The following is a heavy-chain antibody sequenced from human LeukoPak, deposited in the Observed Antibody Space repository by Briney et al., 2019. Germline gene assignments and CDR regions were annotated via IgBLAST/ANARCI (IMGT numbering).Heavy chain of an antibody. CDR1: GYTFTGYY. Sequence: ASVKVSCKASGYTFTGYYMHWVRQAPGQGLEWMGRINPNSGGTNYAQKFQGRVTMTRDTSISTAYMELSRLRSDDTAVYYCARDLGYSSSWGNWFDPWSQGTLVTVSS. J-gene: IGHJ5*02. D-gene: IGHD6-13*01. CDR3: ARDLGYSSSWGNWFDP. V-gene: IGHV1-2*06. CDR2: INPNSGGT.